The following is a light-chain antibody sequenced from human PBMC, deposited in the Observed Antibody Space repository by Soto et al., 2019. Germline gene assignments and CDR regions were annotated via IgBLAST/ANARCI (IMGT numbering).Light chain of an antibody. V-gene: IGKV1-39*01. CDR1: QGVIAY. Sequence: DIQMTQSPSSLSASVGDRVTITCRASQGVIAYLLWYQQKQGRAPKLLIYSASNLVSGVPSRFSGSGSGTNFTLTISSLQPEDFATYYCQQSYRTPYTFGQGTKLETK. J-gene: IGKJ2*01. CDR3: QQSYRTPYT. CDR2: SAS.